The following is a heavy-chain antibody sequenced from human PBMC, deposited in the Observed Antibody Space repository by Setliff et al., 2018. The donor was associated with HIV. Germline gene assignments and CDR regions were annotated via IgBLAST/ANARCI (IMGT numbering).Heavy chain of an antibody. J-gene: IGHJ6*03. V-gene: IGHV4-34*01. CDR3: NIYYYYYMDV. CDR1: GGSFSGYY. CDR2: INHSGST. Sequence: SETLSLTCAVYGGSFSGYYWSWIRQPPGKGLEWTGEINHSGSTNYNPSLKSRVTISVDTSKNQFSLKLSSVTAADTAVYYCNIYYYYYMDVWGKGTTVTVSS.